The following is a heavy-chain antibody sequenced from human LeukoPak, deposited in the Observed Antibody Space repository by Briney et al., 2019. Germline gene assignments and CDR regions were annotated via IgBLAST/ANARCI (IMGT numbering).Heavy chain of an antibody. CDR1: GFTFNGYY. CDR3: ASAVPAIVIPQNGFDI. CDR2: IHPYSGGS. V-gene: IGHV1-2*06. J-gene: IGHJ3*02. D-gene: IGHD1-26*01. Sequence: ASVKVSCKASGFTFNGYYVHWVRQAPGQGLEWMGRIHPYSGGSNSAQKFQGRVTMARDMSINTVYMELSGLRSDDTALYHCASAVPAIVIPQNGFDIWGPGTMVTVSS.